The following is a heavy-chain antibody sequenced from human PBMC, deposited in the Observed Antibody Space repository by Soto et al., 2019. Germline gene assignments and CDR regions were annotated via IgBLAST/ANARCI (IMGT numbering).Heavy chain of an antibody. CDR2: ISGSGGST. CDR3: AKGLQIGRFLEWLAHGYYGMDV. J-gene: IGHJ6*02. V-gene: IGHV3-23*01. Sequence: GGSLRLSCAASGFTFSSYAMSWVRQAPGKGLEWVSAISGSGGSTYYADSVKGRFTISRDNSKNTLYLQMNSLRAEDTAVYYCAKGLQIGRFLEWLAHGYYGMDVWGQGTTVTAP. D-gene: IGHD3-3*01. CDR1: GFTFSSYA.